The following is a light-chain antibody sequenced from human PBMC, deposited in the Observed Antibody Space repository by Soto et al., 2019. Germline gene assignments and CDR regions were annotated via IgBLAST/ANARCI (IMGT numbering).Light chain of an antibody. CDR3: QVWDSSSDHSV. CDR2: NDF. CDR1: NIAGKS. V-gene: IGLV3-21*02. J-gene: IGLJ2*01. Sequence: SYELTQPPSVSVAPGQTARLTCGGNNIAGKSVHWYQQKPGQAPVLVVYNDFDRPSGIPERFSGSKSGDTATLTISGVEAGDEDDYSCQVWDSSSDHSVFGGGTKLTVL.